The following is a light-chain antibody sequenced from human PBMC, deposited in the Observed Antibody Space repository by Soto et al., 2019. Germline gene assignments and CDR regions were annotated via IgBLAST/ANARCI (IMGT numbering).Light chain of an antibody. V-gene: IGLV2-11*01. J-gene: IGLJ2*01. CDR3: SSFAGSPVV. Sequence: QSVLTQPRSVSGSPGQSVTISCTGTSSDVGGYNYVSWYQQHPGKAPKLMIYDVSKRPSGVPDRFSGSRSGNTASLTVSGLQAEDEADYYCSSFAGSPVVFGGGTKVTVL. CDR2: DVS. CDR1: SSDVGGYNY.